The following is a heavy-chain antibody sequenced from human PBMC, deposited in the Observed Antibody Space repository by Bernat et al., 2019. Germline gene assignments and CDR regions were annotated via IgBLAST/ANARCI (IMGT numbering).Heavy chain of an antibody. CDR3: ARGGSKLWFGELLLDY. J-gene: IGHJ4*02. D-gene: IGHD3-10*01. V-gene: IGHV3-33*01. CDR2: IWYDGSNK. CDR1: GFTFSSYG. Sequence: QVQLVESGGGVVQPGRSLRLSCAASGFTFSSYGMHWVRQAPGKGLEWLAVIWYDGSNKYYADSVKGRFTISRDNSKNTLYLHMTSLRAEDTAVYYCARGGSKLWFGELLLDYWGQGTLVTVSS.